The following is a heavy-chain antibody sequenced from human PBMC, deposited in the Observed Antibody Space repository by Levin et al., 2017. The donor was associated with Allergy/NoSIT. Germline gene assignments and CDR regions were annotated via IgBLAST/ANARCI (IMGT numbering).Heavy chain of an antibody. CDR2: ISHSGNT. Sequence: PSETLSLTCTVSGASIRSYYWSWIRQPPGKELEWIGYISHSGNTDYNPSLKSRVTISLDTSKNQVSLRLSSVTTADTAVYYCARDDEGNLPPEIDYWGQGALVTVSS. CDR3: ARDDEGNLPPEIDY. D-gene: IGHD4-23*01. J-gene: IGHJ4*02. V-gene: IGHV4-59*01. CDR1: GASIRSYY.